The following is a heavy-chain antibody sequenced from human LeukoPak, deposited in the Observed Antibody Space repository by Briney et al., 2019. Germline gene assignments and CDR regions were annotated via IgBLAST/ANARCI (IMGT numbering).Heavy chain of an antibody. Sequence: SVKVSCKASGGTFSSYAISWVRQAPGQGLEWMGRIIPIFGTANYAQKFQGRVTITTDESTSTAYMELSSLRSEDTAVYYCAREESYQLPSYYYCYMDVWGKGTTVTVSS. D-gene: IGHD2-2*01. CDR1: GGTFSSYA. CDR2: IIPIFGTA. CDR3: AREESYQLPSYYYCYMDV. V-gene: IGHV1-69*05. J-gene: IGHJ6*03.